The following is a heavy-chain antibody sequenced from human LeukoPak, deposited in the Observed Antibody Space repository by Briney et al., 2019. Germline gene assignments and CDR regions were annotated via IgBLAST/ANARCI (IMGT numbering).Heavy chain of an antibody. CDR3: VSEGYNYYGMDV. V-gene: IGHV3-7*01. CDR1: GFTFSSYW. CDR2: IKEDGSER. J-gene: IGHJ6*02. Sequence: PGGSLRLSCAASGFTFSSYWMSWVRLAPGKGLEWVANIKEDGSERNYVDSMKGRFTISRDNAKNSLYLQMNSLRVADTAVYYCVSEGYNYYGMDVWGQGTTVTVSS.